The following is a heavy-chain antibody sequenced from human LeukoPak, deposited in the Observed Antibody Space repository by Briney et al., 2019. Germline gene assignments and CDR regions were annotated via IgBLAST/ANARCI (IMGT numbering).Heavy chain of an antibody. Sequence: SSETLSLTCTVSGGSLSSYYLSWIRQPPGKGLEWIGYIYYSGSTNYNPSLKSRVTISVDTSKNQFSLKLSSVTAADTAVYYCARGGYDDEEAFDIWGQGTMVTVSS. CDR1: GGSLSSYY. D-gene: IGHD5-12*01. J-gene: IGHJ3*02. V-gene: IGHV4-59*01. CDR2: IYYSGST. CDR3: ARGGYDDEEAFDI.